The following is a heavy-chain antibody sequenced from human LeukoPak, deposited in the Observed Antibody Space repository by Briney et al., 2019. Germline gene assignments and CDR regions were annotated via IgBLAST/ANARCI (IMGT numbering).Heavy chain of an antibody. V-gene: IGHV3-23*01. Sequence: GGSLRLSCAASGFAFSSYAMSWVRQAPGKWLEWVSAISGSGGNTYYADSVKGRFTISRDYSKNTLYLQMNSLRAEDTAVYYCAKANSITIFGVISPVDYWGQGTLVTVSS. J-gene: IGHJ4*02. CDR1: GFAFSSYA. CDR2: ISGSGGNT. CDR3: AKANSITIFGVISPVDY. D-gene: IGHD3-3*01.